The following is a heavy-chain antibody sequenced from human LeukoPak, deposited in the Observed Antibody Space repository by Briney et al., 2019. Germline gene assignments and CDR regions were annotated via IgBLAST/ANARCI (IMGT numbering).Heavy chain of an antibody. CDR1: GFTFSSYE. V-gene: IGHV3-48*03. CDR2: ISSSGSTI. D-gene: IGHD3-9*01. J-gene: IGHJ6*03. CDR3: AREGYDILTGYRIYYYYYMDV. Sequence: PGGSLRLSCAATGFTFSSYEMNWVRQAPGKGLEWVSYISSSGSTIYYADSVKGRFTISRDNAKNSLYLQMNSLRAEDTAVYYCAREGYDILTGYRIYYYYYMDVWGKGTTVTVSS.